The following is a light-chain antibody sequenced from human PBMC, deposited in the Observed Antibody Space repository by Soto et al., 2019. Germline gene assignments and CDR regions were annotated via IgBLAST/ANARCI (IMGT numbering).Light chain of an antibody. V-gene: IGKV1-9*01. Sequence: DVHLIQSPSFLSASVGDRVTITCRPSQSVPNNMAWYQQKPGKPPKLLIYEESTLHSGVPSRFSGRKSGTQFTLTIDSLQPEDFATYYCQQPISFPITFAQGTRLAI. CDR2: EES. CDR1: QSVPNN. CDR3: QQPISFPIT. J-gene: IGKJ5*01.